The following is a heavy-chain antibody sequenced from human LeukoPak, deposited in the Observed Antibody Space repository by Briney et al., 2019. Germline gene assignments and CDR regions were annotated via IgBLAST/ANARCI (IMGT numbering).Heavy chain of an antibody. Sequence: GESLKIACKGSGYSFSIYWIGWVRQPPGKGLEWMGITYPGVSQTRSSPSFQGQVTISADKTTSTAYLYRNSLKASDTAMYYCAKATTVASWGYFQHWGQSTPGSASS. V-gene: IGHV5-51*01. D-gene: IGHD4-23*01. CDR2: TYPGVSQT. CDR3: AKATTVASWGYFQH. J-gene: IGHJ1*01. CDR1: GYSFSIYW.